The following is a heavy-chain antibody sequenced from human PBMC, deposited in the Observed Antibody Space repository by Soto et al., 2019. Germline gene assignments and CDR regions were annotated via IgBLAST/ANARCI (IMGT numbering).Heavy chain of an antibody. D-gene: IGHD6-6*01. J-gene: IGHJ4*02. CDR1: SASLGDHY. CDR2: VHPSGST. Sequence: PSETLSLTCAVFSASLGDHYWAWIRQSPDKGLEWIGEVHPSGSTDYNPSLKSRLTLSLDTSKNQFSLKLSSVTAADTAVYYCARGTIAARMYYFDYWGQGTLVTVSS. V-gene: IGHV4-34*01. CDR3: ARGTIAARMYYFDY.